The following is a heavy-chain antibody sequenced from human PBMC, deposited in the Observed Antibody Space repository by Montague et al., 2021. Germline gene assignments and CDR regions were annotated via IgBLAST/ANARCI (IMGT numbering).Heavy chain of an antibody. J-gene: IGHJ4*02. Sequence: SETLSLTCTVSGGSISSTSHYWDWIRQPPGKGLEWIGTFYSGGNTYYNPALKRRVSISADTSNNQFSLKLHSVTAADTAVYFCARARITGTTTPLDYWGQGTLVIVSS. CDR3: ARARITGTTTPLDY. CDR2: FYSGGNT. D-gene: IGHD1/OR15-1a*01. V-gene: IGHV4-39*01. CDR1: GGSISSTSHY.